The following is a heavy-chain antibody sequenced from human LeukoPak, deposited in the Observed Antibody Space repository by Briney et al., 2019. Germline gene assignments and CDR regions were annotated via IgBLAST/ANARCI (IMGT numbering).Heavy chain of an antibody. J-gene: IGHJ5*02. CDR2: IYYSGST. D-gene: IGHD3-10*01. CDR1: GGSISSYY. V-gene: IGHV4-59*01. CDR3: ARGGYYGSGNDFRFDP. Sequence: SEPLSLTCTVSGGSISSYYWSWFRQPPGKGLEWIGYIYYSGSTNYKPSLKSRVTISVDTSKNQFSLKLSSVTAADTAVYYCARGGYYGSGNDFRFDPWGQGTLVTVSS.